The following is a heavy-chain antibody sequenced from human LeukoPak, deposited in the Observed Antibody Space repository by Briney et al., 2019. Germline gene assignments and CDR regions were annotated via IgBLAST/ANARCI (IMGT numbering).Heavy chain of an antibody. CDR2: INHSGST. CDR3: ARGLRDSSSVH. J-gene: IGHJ4*02. CDR1: GGSFSGYY. V-gene: IGHV4-34*01. D-gene: IGHD6-6*01. Sequence: SSETLSLTCAVYGGSFSGYYWSWIRQPPGKGLEWIGEINHSGSTNYNPSLKSRVTISVDTSKNQFSLKLSSVTAADTAVYYCARGLRDSSSVHWGQGTLVTVSS.